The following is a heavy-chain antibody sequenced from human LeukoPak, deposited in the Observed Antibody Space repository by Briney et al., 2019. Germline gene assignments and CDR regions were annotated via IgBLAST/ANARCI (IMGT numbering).Heavy chain of an antibody. V-gene: IGHV4-39*01. CDR3: TRVHYSGSGLSSYFDY. Sequence: SETLSLTCTVSGGSISSSPYYWGWIRQPPGKGLEWIGSIYYSGSTYYNPSLKSRVTISVDTSKNQFSLKLSSVTAADTAVYYCTRVHYSGSGLSSYFDYWGQGTLVTVSS. J-gene: IGHJ4*02. D-gene: IGHD3-10*01. CDR1: GGSISSSPYY. CDR2: IYYSGST.